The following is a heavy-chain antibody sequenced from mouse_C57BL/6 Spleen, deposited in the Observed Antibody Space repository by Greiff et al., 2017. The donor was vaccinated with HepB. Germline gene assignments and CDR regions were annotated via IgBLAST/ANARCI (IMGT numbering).Heavy chain of an antibody. J-gene: IGHJ2*01. Sequence: VQLQESGAELARPGASVKMSCKASGYTFTSYTMHWVKQRPGQGLEWIGYINPSSGYTKYNQEFKDKATLTADKSSSTAYMQLSSLTSEDSAVYYCARSYGSSQYYFDYWGQGTTLTVSS. V-gene: IGHV1-4*01. CDR1: GYTFTSYT. CDR3: ARSYGSSQYYFDY. CDR2: INPSSGYT. D-gene: IGHD1-1*01.